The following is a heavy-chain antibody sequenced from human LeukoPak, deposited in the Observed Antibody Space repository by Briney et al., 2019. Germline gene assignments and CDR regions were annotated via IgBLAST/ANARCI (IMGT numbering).Heavy chain of an antibody. D-gene: IGHD3-22*01. CDR2: ISSSSSYI. CDR1: GFTFSSYS. CDR3: ARDFRWADSSSSEVDV. V-gene: IGHV3-21*01. J-gene: IGHJ6*02. Sequence: PGGSLRLSCAASGFTFSSYSMNWVRQAPGKGLEWVSSISSSSSYIYYADSVKGRFTISRDNAKNSLYLQMNSLRAEDTAVYYCARDFRWADSSSSEVDVWGQGTTVTVSS.